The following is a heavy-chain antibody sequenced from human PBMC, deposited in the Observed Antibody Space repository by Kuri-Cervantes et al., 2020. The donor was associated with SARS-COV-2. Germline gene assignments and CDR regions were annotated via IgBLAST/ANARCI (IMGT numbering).Heavy chain of an antibody. CDR2: INHSGST. CDR1: GGSFSGYY. V-gene: IGHV4-34*01. D-gene: IGHD4-11*01. J-gene: IGHJ6*02. Sequence: GSLRLSCAVYGGSFSGYYWSWIRQPPGKGLEWIGEINHSGSTNYNPSLKSRVTISVDTSKNQFSLKLSSVTAADTAVYYCARMYSINHYGMDVWGQGTTVTRSS. CDR3: ARMYSINHYGMDV.